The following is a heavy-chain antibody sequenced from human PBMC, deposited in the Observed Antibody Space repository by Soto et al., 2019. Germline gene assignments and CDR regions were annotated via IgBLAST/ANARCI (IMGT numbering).Heavy chain of an antibody. CDR3: VKRGATAYVAFDI. J-gene: IGHJ3*02. CDR1: GFTFSSYW. V-gene: IGHV3-74*01. Sequence: EVQLVESGGGLVQPGGSLRLSCAASGFTFSSYWMHWVRQAPGKGLVWVSRINNDGSSTSYADSVKGRFTISRDNAKNTLYLQMSSLRAADTAVYYCVKRGATAYVAFDIWGQGTMVTVSS. D-gene: IGHD3-10*01. CDR2: INNDGSST.